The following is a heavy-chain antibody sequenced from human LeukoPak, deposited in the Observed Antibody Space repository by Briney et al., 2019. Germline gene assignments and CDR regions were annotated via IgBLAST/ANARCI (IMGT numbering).Heavy chain of an antibody. CDR1: GGSISSYY. D-gene: IGHD3-10*01. V-gene: IGHV4-59*01. CDR3: ARAGSLWFGETYFDY. CDR2: IYHSGST. J-gene: IGHJ4*02. Sequence: SETLSPTCTVSGGSISSYYWSWIRQPPGKGLEWIGYIYHSGSTNYNPSLKSRVTISVDTSKNQFSLKLSPVTAADTAVYYCARAGSLWFGETYFDYWGQGTLVTVSS.